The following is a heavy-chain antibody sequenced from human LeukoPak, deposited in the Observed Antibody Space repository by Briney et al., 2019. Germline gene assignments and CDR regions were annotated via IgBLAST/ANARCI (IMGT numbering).Heavy chain of an antibody. D-gene: IGHD3-22*01. CDR2: ISGSGGST. CDR1: GFTFSSYA. V-gene: IGHV3-23*01. J-gene: IGHJ4*02. CDR3: AKVENYHDSSGYYSFDY. Sequence: GGSLRLSCAASGFTFSSYAMSWVRQAPGKGLEWVSAISGSGGSTYYADSVKGRFTISRDNSKNTLYLQMNSLRAEDTAVYYCAKVENYHDSSGYYSFDYWGQGTLVTVSS.